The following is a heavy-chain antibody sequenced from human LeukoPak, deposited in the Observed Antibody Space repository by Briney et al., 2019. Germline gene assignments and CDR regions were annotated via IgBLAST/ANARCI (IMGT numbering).Heavy chain of an antibody. Sequence: ASVKVSCKASGYTFTSYGISWVRQAPGQGLEWMGWISAYNGNTNYAQKLQGRVTMTTDTSTNTAYMELRSLRSDDTAVYYCARDKGGSSSWYRFSYWGQGTLVTVSS. CDR1: GYTFTSYG. V-gene: IGHV1-18*01. D-gene: IGHD6-13*01. CDR3: ARDKGGSSSWYRFSY. J-gene: IGHJ4*02. CDR2: ISAYNGNT.